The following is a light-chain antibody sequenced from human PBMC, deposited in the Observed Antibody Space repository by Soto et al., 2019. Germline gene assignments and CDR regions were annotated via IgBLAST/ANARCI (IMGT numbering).Light chain of an antibody. V-gene: IGKV3-20*01. CDR1: QTVRHSY. J-gene: IGKJ2*01. CDR3: QQYVCSLPYT. Sequence: EIVLTQSPGTLSLSPGERATLSCRASQTVRHSYLAWYQQKPGQAPRILIYGVSARATGIPDSFSGIWSGTEFTLTISRLEPEDFSVFYCQQYVCSLPYTFVQGTKLEIK. CDR2: GVS.